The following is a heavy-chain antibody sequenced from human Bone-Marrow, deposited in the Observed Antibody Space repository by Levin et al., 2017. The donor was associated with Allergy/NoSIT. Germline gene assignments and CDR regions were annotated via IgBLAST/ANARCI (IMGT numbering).Heavy chain of an antibody. V-gene: IGHV4-61*01. CDR2: VYNIGNT. D-gene: IGHD4-17*01. CDR1: GFSVSSGNYW. J-gene: IGHJ4*02. Sequence: PSETLSLTCTVSGFSVSSGNYWWTWIRQPPGKGLEWIGYVYNIGNTDYNPSLKTRVTISVDTSKNQVSLNVKSVTAADTAVYFCARVRGHYDYYSDYWGQGTLVTVSS. CDR3: ARVRGHYDYYSDY.